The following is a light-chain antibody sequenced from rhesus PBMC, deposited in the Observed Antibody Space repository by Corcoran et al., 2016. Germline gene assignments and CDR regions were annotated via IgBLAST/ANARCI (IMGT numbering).Light chain of an antibody. V-gene: IGKV1-22*01. CDR2: KAS. CDR1: QRINNC. Sequence: DIQMTQSPSSLSASVGDTVTITCRASQRINNCLDWHQQKPGKTPRLLIYKASTLQGGVPSRFSGSGSGTDFTLTISGLQPEDFATYYCLQYSGSPYRFGQGTKVEIK. J-gene: IGKJ2*01. CDR3: LQYSGSPYR.